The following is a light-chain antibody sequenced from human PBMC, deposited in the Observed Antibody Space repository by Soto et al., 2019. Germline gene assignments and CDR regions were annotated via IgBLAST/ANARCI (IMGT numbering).Light chain of an antibody. Sequence: EIVLTQSPGTLSLSPGERATLFCRASQSISSTYIACYQQKPGQAPRFLIYGASTRATGIPDRFSGSGSGTDFTLTISRLEPEDFAVYYCQQYGSSLFTFGPGTKVDIK. V-gene: IGKV3-20*01. CDR1: QSISSTY. CDR2: GAS. CDR3: QQYGSSLFT. J-gene: IGKJ3*01.